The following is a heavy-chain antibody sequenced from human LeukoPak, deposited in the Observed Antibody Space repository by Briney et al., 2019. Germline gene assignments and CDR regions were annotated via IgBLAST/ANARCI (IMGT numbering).Heavy chain of an antibody. CDR1: GFIFTYYG. D-gene: IGHD3-10*01. CDR2: IRYDGSDK. Sequence: GGSLRLSCAASGFIFTYYGMHWVRQAPGKGLEWLTFIRYDGSDKYYADSAKGRFTISRDNSKNTLYLQMSSLRAEDTAVYYCASSGALLWPRFDPWGQGTLVTVSS. V-gene: IGHV3-30*02. J-gene: IGHJ5*02. CDR3: ASSGALLWPRFDP.